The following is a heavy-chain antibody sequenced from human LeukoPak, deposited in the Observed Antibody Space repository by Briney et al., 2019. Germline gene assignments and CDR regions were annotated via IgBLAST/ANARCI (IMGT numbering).Heavy chain of an antibody. CDR2: TRNKANGYTT. CDR1: GFTFSDHY. V-gene: IGHV3-72*01. CDR3: ARDLGMGAFDI. Sequence: PGGSLRLSCAASGFTFSDHYMDWVRQAPGKGLEWVGRTRNKANGYTTEYAASVKGRFTISRDDSKNSLYLQMNSLKTEDTAVYYCARDLGMGAFDIWGQGTMVTVSS. D-gene: IGHD7-27*01. J-gene: IGHJ3*02.